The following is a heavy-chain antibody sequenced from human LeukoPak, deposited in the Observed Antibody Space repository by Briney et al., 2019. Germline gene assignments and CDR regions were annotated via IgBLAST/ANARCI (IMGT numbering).Heavy chain of an antibody. J-gene: IGHJ4*02. CDR1: GGSISSGDYY. V-gene: IGHV4-30-4*01. CDR3: ATELRYLRYVDY. Sequence: PSQTLSLTCTVSGGSISSGDYYWSWIRQPPGKGLEWIGYIYYSGSTYYNPSLKSRVTISVDTSKNQFSLKLSSVTAADTAVYYCATELRYLRYVDYWGQGTLVTVSS. D-gene: IGHD4-17*01. CDR2: IYYSGST.